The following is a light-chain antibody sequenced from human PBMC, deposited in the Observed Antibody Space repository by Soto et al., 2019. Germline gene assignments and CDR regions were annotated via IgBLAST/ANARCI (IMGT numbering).Light chain of an antibody. CDR2: DAS. CDR1: QTFSSY. V-gene: IGKV3-11*01. Sequence: EIVLTHSPGTLSLSPWERATLSCGASQTFSSYLAWYQHKPGQAPRLLVYDASHRATDIPARFSGSGSGTDFTLTISSLEPEDFAVYYCQQRSKWITFGQGTRLEVK. J-gene: IGKJ5*01. CDR3: QQRSKWIT.